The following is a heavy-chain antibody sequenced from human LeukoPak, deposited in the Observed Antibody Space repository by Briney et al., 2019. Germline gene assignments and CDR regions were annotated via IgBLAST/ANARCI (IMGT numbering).Heavy chain of an antibody. CDR1: GYTFTGYY. CDR2: INPNSGGT. CDR3: TTGLISGWYEYYFEH. D-gene: IGHD6-19*01. V-gene: IGHV1-2*02. Sequence: ASVKVSCKASGYTFTGYYMHWVRQAPGQGLEWMGWINPNSGGTNYAQKFQGRVTMTRDTSISTAYMELSRLRSDDTAVYYCTTGLISGWYEYYFEHWGQGTLVTVSS. J-gene: IGHJ4*02.